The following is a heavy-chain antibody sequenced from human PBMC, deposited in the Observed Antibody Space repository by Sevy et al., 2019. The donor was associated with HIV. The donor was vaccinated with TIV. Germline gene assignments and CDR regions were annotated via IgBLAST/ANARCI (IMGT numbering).Heavy chain of an antibody. V-gene: IGHV1-24*01. CDR2: CDPEDGET. D-gene: IGHD5-12*01. J-gene: IGHJ3*02. CDR1: GYTITKLS. CDR3: ASPKYVGYDYESLDI. Sequence: ASVKVSCKVSGYTITKLSMHWVRQAPGKGLEWMGGCDPEDGETIYAQKFQGRVTMTEDTSTDTAYMELSSLRSEDTAVYYCASPKYVGYDYESLDIWGQWTMVTVSS.